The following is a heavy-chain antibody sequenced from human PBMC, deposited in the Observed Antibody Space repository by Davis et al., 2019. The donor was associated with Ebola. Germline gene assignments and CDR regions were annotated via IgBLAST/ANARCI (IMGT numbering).Heavy chain of an antibody. D-gene: IGHD1-26*01. Sequence: SETLSLTCTVSGGSISSGGYYWSWIRQPPGKGLEWIGSIYYSGSTYYNPSLKSRVTISVDTSKNQFSLKLSSVTAADTAVYYCARGVGAITPFDYWGQGTLVTVSS. V-gene: IGHV4-39*01. J-gene: IGHJ4*02. CDR1: GGSISSGGYY. CDR2: IYYSGST. CDR3: ARGVGAITPFDY.